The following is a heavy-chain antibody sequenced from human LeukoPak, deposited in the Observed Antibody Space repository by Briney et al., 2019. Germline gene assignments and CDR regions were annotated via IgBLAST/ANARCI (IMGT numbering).Heavy chain of an antibody. V-gene: IGHV5-10-1*01. J-gene: IGHJ6*02. CDR1: GYSFTSYW. Sequence: GESLKISCKGSGYSFTSYWISWVRQMPGKGLEWMGRIDPSDSYTNYSPSFQGHVTISADKSISTAYLQWSSLKAPDTAMYYCARRSGYSYGRDDHYYGMDVWGQGTTVTVSS. CDR3: ARRSGYSYGRDDHYYGMDV. D-gene: IGHD5-18*01. CDR2: IDPSDSYT.